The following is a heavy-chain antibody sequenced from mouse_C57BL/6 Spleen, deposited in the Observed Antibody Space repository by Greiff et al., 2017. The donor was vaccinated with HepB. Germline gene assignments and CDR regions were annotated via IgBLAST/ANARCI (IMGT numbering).Heavy chain of an antibody. J-gene: IGHJ2*01. Sequence: VMLVESGPELVKPGASVKISCKASGYAFSSSWMNWVKQRPGKGLEWIGRIYPGDGDTNYNGKFKGKATLTADKSSSTAYMQLSSLTSEDSAVYFCARSGDYDSFDYWGQGTTLTVSS. V-gene: IGHV1-82*01. CDR2: IYPGDGDT. CDR1: GYAFSSSW. D-gene: IGHD2-4*01. CDR3: ARSGDYDSFDY.